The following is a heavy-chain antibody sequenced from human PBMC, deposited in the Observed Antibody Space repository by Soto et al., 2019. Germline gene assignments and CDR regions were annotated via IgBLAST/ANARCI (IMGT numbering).Heavy chain of an antibody. V-gene: IGHV4-31*03. CDR2: IYYSGST. Sequence: SETLSLTCTVSGGSISSGGYYWSWIRQHPGKGLEWIGYIYYSGSTYYNPSLKSRVTISVDTSKNQFSLKLSSVTAADTAVYYCATVMMRGVQHYYYHGMDVWGQGTTVTVSS. CDR1: GGSISSGGYY. CDR3: ATVMMRGVQHYYYHGMDV. D-gene: IGHD3-10*01. J-gene: IGHJ6*02.